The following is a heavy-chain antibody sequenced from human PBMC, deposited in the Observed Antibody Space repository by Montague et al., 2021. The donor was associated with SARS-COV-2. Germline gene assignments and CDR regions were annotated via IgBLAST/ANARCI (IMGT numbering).Heavy chain of an antibody. CDR3: ARGQVTIFAVLIMHPAAGALDL. Sequence: SETLSLTCAVYGGSFSDYYWTWIRQPPGKGLEWIGEINHSGSSNYNPSLKNRVTISVDKSKNQISLKLTSVTAAVTATYYCARGQVTIFAVLIMHPAAGALDLWGQGTTVTVSS. CDR1: GGSFSDYY. J-gene: IGHJ3*01. D-gene: IGHD3-3*01. CDR2: INHSGSS. V-gene: IGHV4-34*01.